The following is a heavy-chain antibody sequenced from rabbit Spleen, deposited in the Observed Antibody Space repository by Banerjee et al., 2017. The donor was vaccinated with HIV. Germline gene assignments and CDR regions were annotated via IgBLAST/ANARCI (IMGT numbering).Heavy chain of an antibody. Sequence: RQALGKGLEWIACTAGGRSSFTYYASWVNGRFTISNDNAQNTVDLQMNSLTAADTATYFCARDLTDVIGWNFGWWGPGTLVTVS. J-gene: IGHJ4*01. CDR3: ARDLTDVIGWNFGW. D-gene: IGHD4-1*01. V-gene: IGHV1S40*01. CDR2: TAGGRSSFT.